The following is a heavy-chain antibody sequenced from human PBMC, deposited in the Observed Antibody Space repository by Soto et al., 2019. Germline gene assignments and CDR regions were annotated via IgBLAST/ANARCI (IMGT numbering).Heavy chain of an antibody. CDR1: GFTFSSYG. V-gene: IGHV3-33*01. J-gene: IGHJ4*02. Sequence: GGSLRPSCAASGFTFSSYGMHWVRQAPGKGLEWVAVIWYDGSNKYYADSVKGRFTISRDNSKNTLYLQMNSLRAEDTAVYYCARGTGTYYYDSSGYYSPWYFDYWGQGTLVTVSS. D-gene: IGHD3-22*01. CDR3: ARGTGTYYYDSSGYYSPWYFDY. CDR2: IWYDGSNK.